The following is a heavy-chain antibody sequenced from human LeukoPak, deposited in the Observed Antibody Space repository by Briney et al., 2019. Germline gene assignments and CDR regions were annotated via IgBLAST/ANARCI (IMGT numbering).Heavy chain of an antibody. V-gene: IGHV3-64*04. CDR2: ISSNGGST. Sequence: GGSLRLSCSASGFTFSSYAMHWVRQAPGKGLEYVSAISSNGGSTYYADSVKGRFTISRDNSKNTLYLQMNSLRAEDTAVYFCAKYSGSYYYPPNWDSWGQGTLVTVSS. J-gene: IGHJ4*02. CDR1: GFTFSSYA. D-gene: IGHD1-26*01. CDR3: AKYSGSYYYPPNWDS.